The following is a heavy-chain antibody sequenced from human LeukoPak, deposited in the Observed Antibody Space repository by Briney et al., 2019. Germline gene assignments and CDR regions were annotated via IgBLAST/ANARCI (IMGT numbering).Heavy chain of an antibody. D-gene: IGHD5-18*01. CDR1: GGSISSYY. CDR2: IYTSGST. CDR3: ARVFRGYSYGYDAFDI. V-gene: IGHV4-4*07. J-gene: IGHJ3*02. Sequence: SETLSLTCTVSGGSISSYYWSRIRQPAGKGLEWIGRIYTSGSTNYNPSLKSRVTMSVDTSKNQFSLKLSSVTAADTAVYYCARVFRGYSYGYDAFDIWGQGTMVTVSS.